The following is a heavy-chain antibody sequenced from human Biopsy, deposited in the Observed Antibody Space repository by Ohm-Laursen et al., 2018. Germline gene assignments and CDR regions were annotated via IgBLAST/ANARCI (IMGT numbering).Heavy chain of an antibody. Sequence: SETLSPTCTVSGDTISTYYWNWIRQTPGKGLEWIGYIHYTGHIRINPSLNSRATISVVTTKDQFSLKLSSPTAADTAIYYCARNRVDVVKVTTIGWNFDLWGRGTLVTVS. V-gene: IGHV4-59*08. CDR2: IHYTGHI. CDR1: GDTISTYY. CDR3: ARNRVDVVKVTTIGWNFDL. J-gene: IGHJ2*01. D-gene: IGHD5-12*01.